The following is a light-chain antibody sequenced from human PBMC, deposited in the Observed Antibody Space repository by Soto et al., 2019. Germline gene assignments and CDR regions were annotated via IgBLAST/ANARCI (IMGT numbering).Light chain of an antibody. J-gene: IGKJ5*01. CDR2: SDS. CDR1: QDIGNW. Sequence: DIHVAQFTTSMSASVGDRVTITRLASQDIGNWMTWYQQKQGKDNNIMIYSDSTLVRGVTSRFSGSGSGTEFTLTIRGMQPEDSLTYYCQKAKSFPITCGNGTRPAIK. V-gene: IGKV1D-12*01. CDR3: QKAKSFPIT.